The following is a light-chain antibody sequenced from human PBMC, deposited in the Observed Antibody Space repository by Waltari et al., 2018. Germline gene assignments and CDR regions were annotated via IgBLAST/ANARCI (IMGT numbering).Light chain of an antibody. Sequence: QSALTQPRSVSGSPGQSVTISCTGTSSDVGAYNYVSWYQQHPARAPKLMIYDVSGLPSGVSARFSGSKSGNTSTLTISGLQADDGADYYCCSYAGSSTLVFGGGTTLTVV. CDR1: SSDVGAYNY. CDR2: DVS. J-gene: IGLJ3*02. CDR3: CSYAGSSTLV. V-gene: IGLV2-11*01.